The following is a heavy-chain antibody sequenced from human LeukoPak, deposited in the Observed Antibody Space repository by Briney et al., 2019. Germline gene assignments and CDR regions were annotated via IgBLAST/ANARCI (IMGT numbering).Heavy chain of an antibody. D-gene: IGHD3-3*01. CDR2: ISYDGSNK. CDR3: ASEIIFGSFDY. CDR1: GFTFSSYA. J-gene: IGHJ4*02. Sequence: GGSLRLSCAASGFTFSSYAMHWVRQAPGKGLEWVAVISYDGSNKYYADSVKGRFTISRDNSKNTLYLQMDSLRAEDTAVYYCASEIIFGSFDYWGQGTLVTVSS. V-gene: IGHV3-30*04.